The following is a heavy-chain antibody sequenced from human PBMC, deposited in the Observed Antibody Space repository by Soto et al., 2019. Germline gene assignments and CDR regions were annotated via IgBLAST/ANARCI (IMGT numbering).Heavy chain of an antibody. CDR1: GGTFSSYA. CDR3: ARDLAGYCISTSCLSHTTKTLGY. J-gene: IGHJ4*02. Sequence: QVQLVQSGAEVKKPGSSVKVSCKASGGTFSSYAISWVRQAPGQGLEWMGGIIPIFGTANYAQKFQGRVTITAEESTSTAYMELSSLRSEDTAVYYCARDLAGYCISTSCLSHTTKTLGYWGQGTLVTVSS. D-gene: IGHD2-2*01. V-gene: IGHV1-69*12. CDR2: IIPIFGTA.